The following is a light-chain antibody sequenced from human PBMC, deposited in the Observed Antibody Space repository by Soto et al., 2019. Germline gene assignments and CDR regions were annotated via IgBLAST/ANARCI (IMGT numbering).Light chain of an antibody. J-gene: IGKJ5*01. CDR2: DAS. V-gene: IGKV1-5*01. Sequence: DIQMTQSPSTLSASVGDRFTITCRASQSISSWLAWYQQKPGKAPKLLIYDASSLESGVPSRFSGSGSGTEFTLTISSLQPEDFASYYCQKLDSYPLTFGQGTRLEIK. CDR3: QKLDSYPLT. CDR1: QSISSW.